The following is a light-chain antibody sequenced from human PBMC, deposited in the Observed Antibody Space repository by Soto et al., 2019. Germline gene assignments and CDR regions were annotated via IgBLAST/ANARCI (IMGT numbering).Light chain of an antibody. CDR3: SSYTSSSTPPYV. CDR1: SSDVGGYNY. J-gene: IGLJ1*01. CDR2: DVS. Sequence: QSALTQPASVSGSPGQSITISCTGTSSDVGGYNYVSWYQQRPGKAPKLMIYDVSNRPSGVSNRFSGSKSGNTASLTISGLQAEDEADYYCSSYTSSSTPPYVFGTGTKLTVL. V-gene: IGLV2-14*01.